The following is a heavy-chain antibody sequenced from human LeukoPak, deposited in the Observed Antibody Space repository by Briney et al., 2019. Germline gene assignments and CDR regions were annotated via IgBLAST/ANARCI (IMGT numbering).Heavy chain of an antibody. D-gene: IGHD5-24*01. CDR3: AKRIEMATKISGALDV. J-gene: IGHJ3*01. V-gene: IGHV3-30*02. Sequence: GGSLRLSCAAPGFTFNSYGMNWVRQAPGKGLEWVAFIRYDGSNKYYADSVKGRFIISRDNSKNTLYLQMNSLRAEDTALYYCAKRIEMATKISGALDVWGQGTMVTVSS. CDR2: IRYDGSNK. CDR1: GFTFNSYG.